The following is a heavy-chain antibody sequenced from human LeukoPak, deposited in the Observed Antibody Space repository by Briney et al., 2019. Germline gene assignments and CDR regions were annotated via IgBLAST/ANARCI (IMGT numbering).Heavy chain of an antibody. CDR1: GFTISENY. CDR3: ARAPRELGSYFYFDC. J-gene: IGHJ4*02. D-gene: IGHD1-26*01. Sequence: GSLRLSCAASGFTISENYMAWVRQAPGKGLEWVSVIYSGGSTYHVDSVKGRFTISRDDSKNTLFLQMNSLGAEDTAVYYCARAPRELGSYFYFDCWGQGALVTVSS. CDR2: IYSGGST. V-gene: IGHV3-66*01.